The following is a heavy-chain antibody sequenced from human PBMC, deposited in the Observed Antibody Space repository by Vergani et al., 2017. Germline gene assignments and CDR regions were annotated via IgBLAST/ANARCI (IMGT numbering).Heavy chain of an antibody. CDR1: GGPISSGHYY. CDR2: IYYSGGT. J-gene: IGHJ3*02. V-gene: IGHV4-30-4*01. CDR3: ARETCSSTSCLYLGVAFEI. D-gene: IGHD2-2*01. Sequence: QVQLQESGPGLVKPSQTLSLTCTVSGGPISSGHYYWSWIRRPPGKGLEWIGHIYYSGGTYYKSSLKSRVTISVDTSNNQFSLKLSSVTAADTAVYYCARETCSSTSCLYLGVAFEIWGQGTMVAVSS.